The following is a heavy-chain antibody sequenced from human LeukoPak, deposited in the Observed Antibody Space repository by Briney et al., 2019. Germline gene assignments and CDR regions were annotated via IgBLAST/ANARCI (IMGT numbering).Heavy chain of an antibody. CDR2: ISAYNGNT. Sequence: ASVKVSCKASGYTFTSYGIIWVRQAPGQGLEWMGWISAYNGNTNYAQKLQGRVTMTTDTSTSTAYMELMSLRSDDTAVYYCARAYCSSTSCYVGMAPNWFDPWGQGTLVTVSS. J-gene: IGHJ5*02. D-gene: IGHD2-2*01. V-gene: IGHV1-18*01. CDR3: ARAYCSSTSCYVGMAPNWFDP. CDR1: GYTFTSYG.